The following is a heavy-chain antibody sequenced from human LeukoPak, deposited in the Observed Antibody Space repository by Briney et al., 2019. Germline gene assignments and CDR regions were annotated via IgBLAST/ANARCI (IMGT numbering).Heavy chain of an antibody. D-gene: IGHD4-17*01. Sequence: SETLSLTCTVSGGSISSYYWSWIRQPPGKGLEWIGYIYYSGSTNYNPSLKSRVTISVDTSKNQFSLKLSSVTAADTAVYYCARGGLRLIKNWFAPGGQGTLATASS. CDR3: ARGGLRLIKNWFAP. CDR1: GGSISSYY. V-gene: IGHV4-59*08. J-gene: IGHJ5*02. CDR2: IYYSGST.